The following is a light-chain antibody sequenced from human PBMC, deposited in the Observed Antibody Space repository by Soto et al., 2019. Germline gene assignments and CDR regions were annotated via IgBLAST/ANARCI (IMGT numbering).Light chain of an antibody. CDR2: EVI. J-gene: IGLJ1*01. CDR3: SPYAGSNLGV. CDR1: SSDIGYYKY. V-gene: IGLV2-8*01. Sequence: ALTQPPSASGSPGQSVTISCTGTSSDIGYYKYVSWYQQHPGKAPKLIIYEVIKRPSGVTDRFSGSKSGNTASLTVSGLQAEDEADYYCSPYAGSNLGVFGTGTKVTV.